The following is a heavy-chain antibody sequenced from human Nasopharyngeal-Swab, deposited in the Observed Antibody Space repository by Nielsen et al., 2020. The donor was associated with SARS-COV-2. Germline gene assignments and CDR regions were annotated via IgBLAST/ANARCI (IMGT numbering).Heavy chain of an antibody. V-gene: IGHV4-39*01. CDR2: IYSRGST. J-gene: IGHJ4*02. Sequence: SETLSLTCTVSGGSILDTDYYWAWIRQPPGKGLEWVGSIYSRGSTSHNPSPRSRVTISVDASKNQFSLKLNSLTAADTAMYYCAKPYGAFLGGGFDSWGQGTLVTVSS. D-gene: IGHD3-16*01. CDR3: AKPYGAFLGGGFDS. CDR1: GGSILDTDYY.